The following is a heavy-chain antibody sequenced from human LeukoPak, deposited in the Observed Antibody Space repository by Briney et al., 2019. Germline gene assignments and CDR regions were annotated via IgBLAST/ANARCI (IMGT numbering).Heavy chain of an antibody. CDR1: SFTFSTYA. CDR2: ISHDGSNK. D-gene: IGHD6-19*01. Sequence: GGSLRLSCAASSFTFSTYALHWVRQAPGKGLEWATFISHDGSNKYYADSVKGRFTISRDNSKNTLYLQMTSLRAEDTALYYCARDGGWYYFDYWGQGTLVTVSS. CDR3: ARDGGWYYFDY. V-gene: IGHV3-30*04. J-gene: IGHJ4*02.